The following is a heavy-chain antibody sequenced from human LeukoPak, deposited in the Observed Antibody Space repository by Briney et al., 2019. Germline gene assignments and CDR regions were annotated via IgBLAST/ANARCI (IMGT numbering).Heavy chain of an antibody. J-gene: IGHJ3*01. CDR3: ARVSCSSTSCPRRDALDV. D-gene: IGHD2-2*01. CDR1: GGSISYYY. CDR2: IYYSGST. Sequence: SETLSLTCTVSGGSISYYYWSWIRQPPGKGLEWIGYIYYSGSTNYNPSLKSRVTISVDTSKNQFSLNLTSVTTADTAVCYCARVSCSSTSCPRRDALDVWGQGTMVTVSS. V-gene: IGHV4-59*01.